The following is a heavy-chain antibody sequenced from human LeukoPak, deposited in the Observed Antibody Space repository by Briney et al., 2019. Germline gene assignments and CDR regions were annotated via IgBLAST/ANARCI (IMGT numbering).Heavy chain of an antibody. CDR1: GFRFSGYG. J-gene: IGHJ4*02. D-gene: IGHD1-26*01. CDR2: VWFDGGNK. CDR3: TRCGIFGATYSADY. Sequence: PGGSLRLSCEASGFRFSGYGINWVRQAPGKGPEWVAVVWFDGGNKYYADSVKGRFTISRDNSRNMVYLQMNSLRVDDTAMYYCTRCGIFGATYSADYWGQGALVTVSS. V-gene: IGHV3-33*01.